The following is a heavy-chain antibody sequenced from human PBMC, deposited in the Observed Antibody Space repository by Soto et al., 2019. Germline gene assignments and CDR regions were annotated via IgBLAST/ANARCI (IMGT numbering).Heavy chain of an antibody. V-gene: IGHV4-31*11. D-gene: IGHD1-1*01. Sequence: SETLSLTCAVSGGSLRSATYYWSWIRQHPGKGLEWIGYFYHSGSTNYKPSLRSRVTISLDTSKNQFSLNLRSVTDADTAIYYCAREETGNAALDIWGQGTLVTVSS. CDR1: GGSLRSATYY. CDR3: AREETGNAALDI. J-gene: IGHJ3*02. CDR2: FYHSGST.